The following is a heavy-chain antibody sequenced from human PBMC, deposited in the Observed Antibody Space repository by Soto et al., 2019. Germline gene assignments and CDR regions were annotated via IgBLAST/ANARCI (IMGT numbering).Heavy chain of an antibody. CDR2: IYSGGST. J-gene: IGHJ4*02. CDR3: ARIYSSGYTDY. V-gene: IGHV3-66*01. D-gene: IGHD6-19*01. CDR1: GFTVSSNY. Sequence: GGSLSLSCAASGFTVSSNYVSWVRQAPGKGLEWVSVIYSGGSTYYADSVKGRFTISRDNSKNTLYLQMNSLRAEDTAVYYCARIYSSGYTDYWGQGTLVTVSS.